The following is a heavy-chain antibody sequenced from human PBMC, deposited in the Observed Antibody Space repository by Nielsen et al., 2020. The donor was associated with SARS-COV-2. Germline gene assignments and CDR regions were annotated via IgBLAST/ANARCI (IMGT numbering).Heavy chain of an antibody. CDR3: ARDMGWSFNSGSYIDH. D-gene: IGHD3-10*01. CDR2: TSDDGDRK. V-gene: IGHV3-30-3*01. Sequence: WIRQPPGKGLEWVAGTSDDGDRKYHADSVKGRFTTSRDDPTSTVFLQMDSLRPEDTAVYYCARDMGWSFNSGSYIDHWGQGTLVTVSS. J-gene: IGHJ4*02.